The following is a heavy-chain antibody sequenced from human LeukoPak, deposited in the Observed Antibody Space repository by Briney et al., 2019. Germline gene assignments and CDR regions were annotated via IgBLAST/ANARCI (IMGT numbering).Heavy chain of an antibody. CDR3: ARCYYYDSSGSFDY. Sequence: PSETLSLTCTVSGGSISSYYWSWIRQPPGKGLEWIGYIYYSGSTNYNPSLKSRVTISVDTSKNQFSLKLSSVTAADTAVYYCARCYYYDSSGSFDYWGQGTLVTVSS. J-gene: IGHJ4*02. CDR1: GGSISSYY. CDR2: IYYSGST. V-gene: IGHV4-59*08. D-gene: IGHD3-22*01.